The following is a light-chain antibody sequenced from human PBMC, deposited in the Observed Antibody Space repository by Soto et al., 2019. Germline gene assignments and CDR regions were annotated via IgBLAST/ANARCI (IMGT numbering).Light chain of an antibody. CDR1: SGHSSYI. Sequence: QAVVTQSSSASASLGSSVKLTCTLSSGHSSYIIAWHQQQPGKAPRYLMKLEGSGSYNKGSGVPDRFSGSSSGADCYLTISNLQFEDEADYYCETWDINTHVVFGGGTKLTVL. CDR3: ETWDINTHVV. CDR2: LEGSGSY. V-gene: IGLV4-60*02. J-gene: IGLJ2*01.